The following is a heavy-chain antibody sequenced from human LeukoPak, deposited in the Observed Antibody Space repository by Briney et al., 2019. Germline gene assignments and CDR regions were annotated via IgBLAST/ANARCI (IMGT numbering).Heavy chain of an antibody. V-gene: IGHV3-53*01. J-gene: IGHJ4*02. CDR2: LYTGGGT. Sequence: SGGSLRLSCAASGFSVRTTYMSWVHQAPGKGLEWVSVLYTGGGTDHADSVKGRFTISRDNSKNTLYLQMNSLRAEDTAVYYCAKSRSPGFDYWGQGTLVTVSS. CDR3: AKSRSPGFDY. CDR1: GFSVRTTY. D-gene: IGHD1-14*01.